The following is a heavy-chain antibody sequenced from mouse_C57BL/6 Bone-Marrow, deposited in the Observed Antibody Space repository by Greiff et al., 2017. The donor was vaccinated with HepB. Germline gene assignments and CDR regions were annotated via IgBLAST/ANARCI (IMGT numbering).Heavy chain of an antibody. CDR2: IDPSSGGT. J-gene: IGHJ1*03. CDR3: ARSQFATVWYFDV. Sequence: QVQLQQPGAELVKPGASVKLSCKASGYTFTSYWMHWVKQRPGRGLEWIGRIDPSSGGTKYNEKFKSKATLTVDKSSSTAYMQLSSLTSEDSAVYYCARSQFATVWYFDVWGTGTTVTVSS. D-gene: IGHD1-1*01. CDR1: GYTFTSYW. V-gene: IGHV1-72*01.